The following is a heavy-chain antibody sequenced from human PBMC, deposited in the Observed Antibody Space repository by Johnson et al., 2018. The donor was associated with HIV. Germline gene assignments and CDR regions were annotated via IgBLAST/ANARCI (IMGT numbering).Heavy chain of an antibody. Sequence: VQLVESGGGVVQPGRSLRLSCAASGFTFSSYAMHWVRQAPGKGLVWVSRINSDGSTTSYADSVKGRFTISRDNAKNTLYLQMNSLRAEDTAMYFCARGGAFHACDICGHGTTVTVSS. V-gene: IGHV3-74*02. CDR3: ARGGAFHACDI. CDR1: GFTFSSYA. CDR2: INSDGSTT. D-gene: IGHD3-3*02. J-gene: IGHJ3*02.